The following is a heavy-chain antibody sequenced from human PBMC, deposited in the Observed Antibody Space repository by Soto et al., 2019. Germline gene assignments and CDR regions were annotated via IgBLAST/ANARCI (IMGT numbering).Heavy chain of an antibody. J-gene: IGHJ3*02. CDR1: GGSISSGGYY. Sequence: SETLSFTCTVSGGSISSGGYYWSWIRQHPGKGLEWIGYIYYSGSTYYNPSLKSRVTISVDTSKNQFSLKLSSVTAADTAVYYCARAKYYYDSSGYYGPDAFDIWGQGTMVTVSS. D-gene: IGHD3-22*01. CDR3: ARAKYYYDSSGYYGPDAFDI. CDR2: IYYSGST. V-gene: IGHV4-31*03.